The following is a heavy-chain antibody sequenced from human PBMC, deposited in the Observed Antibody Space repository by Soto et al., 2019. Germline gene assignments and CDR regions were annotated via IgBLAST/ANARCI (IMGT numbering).Heavy chain of an antibody. CDR3: ARAPTRVLTTYYFDY. D-gene: IGHD1-1*01. Sequence: GASVKVSCKASGYTFTSYGISWVRQAPGQGLEWMGWISAYNGNTNYSQKFQGRVTMTTDTSASTAYMELSSLRSEDTAVYYCARAPTRVLTTYYFDYWGQGTLVTVSS. V-gene: IGHV1-18*01. CDR1: GYTFTSYG. CDR2: ISAYNGNT. J-gene: IGHJ4*02.